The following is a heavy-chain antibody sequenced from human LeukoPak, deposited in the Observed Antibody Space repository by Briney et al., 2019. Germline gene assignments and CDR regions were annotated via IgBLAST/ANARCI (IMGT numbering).Heavy chain of an antibody. J-gene: IGHJ6*03. CDR3: ARAEYYGSGSYYSYYYYYYMDV. CDR1: GFTFTSHS. V-gene: IGHV3-21*01. Sequence: GGSLRLSCVASGFTFTSHSLNWLRQAPGKGLEWVASISSNSDYILYAESVKGRFSISRDNARNSVYLQMNSLRAEDTAVYYCARAEYYGSGSYYSYYYYYYMDVWGKGTTVTVSS. D-gene: IGHD3-10*01. CDR2: ISSNSDYI.